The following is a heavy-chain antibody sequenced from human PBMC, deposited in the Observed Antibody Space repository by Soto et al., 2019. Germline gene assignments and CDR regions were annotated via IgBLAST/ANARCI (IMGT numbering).Heavy chain of an antibody. CDR2: INHSGST. Sequence: SETLSLTCAVYGGSFSGYYWSWIRQPPGEGLEWIGEINHSGSTNYNPSLKSRVTISVDTSKNQFSLKLSSVTAADTAVYYCARDDGYNWIDYWGQGTLVTVSS. CDR1: GGSFSGYY. J-gene: IGHJ4*02. V-gene: IGHV4-34*01. CDR3: ARDDGYNWIDY. D-gene: IGHD5-12*01.